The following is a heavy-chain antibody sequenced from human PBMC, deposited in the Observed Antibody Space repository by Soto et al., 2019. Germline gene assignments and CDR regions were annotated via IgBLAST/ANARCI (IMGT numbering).Heavy chain of an antibody. V-gene: IGHV2-26*01. Sequence: QVTLKESGPVLVKPTETLTLTCAVSGFSLSNAGMGVSWIRQPPGKALEWLAHIFSNDEKVYNTSLKNSLTISKDTSKSQVVLTLTTVDPVDTATYDCERLLWVNWGPDPYCYFDLWGRGTPVTVAS. CDR3: ERLLWVNWGPDPYCYFDL. CDR2: IFSNDEK. D-gene: IGHD7-27*01. J-gene: IGHJ2*01. CDR1: GFSLSNAGMG.